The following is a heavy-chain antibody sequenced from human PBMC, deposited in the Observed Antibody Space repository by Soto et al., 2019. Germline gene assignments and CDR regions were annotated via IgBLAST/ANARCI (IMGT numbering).Heavy chain of an antibody. D-gene: IGHD5-18*01. J-gene: IGHJ6*02. CDR3: AGAPGYSPPYYYYGMDV. CDR2: ISSSGSTI. Sequence: GGSLRLSCAASGFTFSDYYMSWIRQAPGKGLEWVSYISSSGSTIYYADSVKGRFTVSRDNAKNSLYLQMNSLRAEDTAVYYCAGAPGYSPPYYYYGMDVWGQGTTVTVSS. V-gene: IGHV3-11*01. CDR1: GFTFSDYY.